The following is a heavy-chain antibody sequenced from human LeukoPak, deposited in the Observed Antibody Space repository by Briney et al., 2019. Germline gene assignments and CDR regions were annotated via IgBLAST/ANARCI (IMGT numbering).Heavy chain of an antibody. V-gene: IGHV4-59*01. CDR2: IYYSGST. J-gene: IGHJ4*02. Sequence: SETLSLTCTVSGGSISSYYWSWIRQPPGKGLEWIGYIYYSGSTNYNPSLKSRVTISVDTSKNQFSLKPSSVTAADTAVYYCARAPGYSSSWHDYWGQGTLVTVSS. CDR1: GGSISSYY. D-gene: IGHD6-13*01. CDR3: ARAPGYSSSWHDY.